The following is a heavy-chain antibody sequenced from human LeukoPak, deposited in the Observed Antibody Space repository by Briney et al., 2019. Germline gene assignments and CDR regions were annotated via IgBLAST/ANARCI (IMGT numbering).Heavy chain of an antibody. J-gene: IGHJ4*02. V-gene: IGHV3-74*01. D-gene: IGHD3-16*02. CDR3: ARAGSFRFDY. CDR2: INSDGSTM. CDR1: GFTFSTSW. Sequence: GGSLRLSCAASGFTFSTSWVHWVRQAPGKGLVWVSRINSDGSTMDYADSVKGRFTISRDNAKNTLYLQMNSLRVEDTATYYCARAGSFRFDYWGQGTLVTVSS.